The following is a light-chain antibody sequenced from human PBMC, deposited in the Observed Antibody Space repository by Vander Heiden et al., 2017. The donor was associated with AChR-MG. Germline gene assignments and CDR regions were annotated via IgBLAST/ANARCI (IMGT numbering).Light chain of an antibody. CDR3: QQYGTSPRT. V-gene: IGKV3-20*01. J-gene: IGKJ2*01. CDR1: ESVSNMY. CDR2: GAS. Sequence: EMVLTQSTGTLSLSPGERATLSCRASESVSNMYLAWYQQKPDQAPRLLIFGASTRPTGIPDRFSGSGSGTDFTLTISRLEPEDFAVYYCQQYGTSPRTFGQGTKLEIK.